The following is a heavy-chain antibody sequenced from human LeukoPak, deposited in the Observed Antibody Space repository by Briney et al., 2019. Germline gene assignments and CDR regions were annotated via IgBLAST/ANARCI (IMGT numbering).Heavy chain of an antibody. CDR1: GGTFSGYY. V-gene: IGHV4-34*01. CDR2: INHSGST. D-gene: IGHD2-2*01. J-gene: IGHJ6*03. Sequence: SETLSLTCAVYGGTFSGYYWSWIRQPPGQGLEWIGEINHSGSTSYNPSLKSRVTISVDTSKNQFSLKLSSMTAADTAVYYCTRGPCGSSTSCYSPRYYMDVWGKGTTVTVSS. CDR3: TRGPCGSSTSCYSPRYYMDV.